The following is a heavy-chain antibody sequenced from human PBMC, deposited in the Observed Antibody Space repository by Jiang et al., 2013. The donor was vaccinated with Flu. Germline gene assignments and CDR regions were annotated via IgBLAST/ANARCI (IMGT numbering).Heavy chain of an antibody. CDR3: ARSRSVGYSSDCMDV. V-gene: IGHV4-59*01. CDR1: GGSISNYY. Sequence: PGLVKPSETLSLTCTVSGGSISNYYWTWIRQPPGKGLQWIGYIYYSGYTNYNPSLKSRVTISVDTSKNQFSLKLSSVTAADTAVYYCARSRSVGYSSDCMDVWGQGTTVTVSS. J-gene: IGHJ6*02. D-gene: IGHD6-19*01. CDR2: IYYSGYT.